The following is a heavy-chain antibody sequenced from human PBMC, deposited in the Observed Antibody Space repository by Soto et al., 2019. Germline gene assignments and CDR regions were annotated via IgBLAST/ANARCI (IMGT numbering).Heavy chain of an antibody. J-gene: IGHJ4*02. CDR3: ARLAYSHYST. D-gene: IGHD5-12*01. V-gene: IGHV4-39*01. CDR2: IYYSGTS. Sequence: KTSETLSLTCTVSGGSIKVGGYYWGWIRQPPGKGLEWVATIYYSGTSYYNPSLKSRLTISLDTSRNQFSLDLTSVTAADTAVYYCARLAYSHYSTWGQGTLVTVSS. CDR1: GGSIKVGGYY.